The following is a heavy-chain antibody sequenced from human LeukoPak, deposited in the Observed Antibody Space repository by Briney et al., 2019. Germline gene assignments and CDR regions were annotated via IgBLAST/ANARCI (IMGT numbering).Heavy chain of an antibody. Sequence: SVKVSCKASGGTFSSYAISWVRQAPGQGLEWMGRIIPILGIANYAQKFQGRVTITADKSTSTAYMELSSLRSEDTAVYYCARDLGRITMVRGVMSDYWGQGTLVTVSS. D-gene: IGHD3-10*01. CDR2: IIPILGIA. CDR1: GGTFSSYA. CDR3: ARDLGRITMVRGVMSDY. V-gene: IGHV1-69*04. J-gene: IGHJ4*02.